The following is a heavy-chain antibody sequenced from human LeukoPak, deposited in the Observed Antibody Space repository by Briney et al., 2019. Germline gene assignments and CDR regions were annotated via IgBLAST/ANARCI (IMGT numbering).Heavy chain of an antibody. V-gene: IGHV3-21*01. D-gene: IGHD2-2*01. CDR2: ISSSSSYI. CDR1: GFTFSSYS. CDR3: ARGPRYCSSTSCAPNSNWFDP. Sequence: PGGSLRLSCAASGFTFSSYSMNWVRQAPGKGLEWVSSISSSSSYIYYADSVKGRFTISRDNAKNSLYLQMNSLRAEDTAVYYCARGPRYCSSTSCAPNSNWFDPWGQGTLVTVSS. J-gene: IGHJ5*02.